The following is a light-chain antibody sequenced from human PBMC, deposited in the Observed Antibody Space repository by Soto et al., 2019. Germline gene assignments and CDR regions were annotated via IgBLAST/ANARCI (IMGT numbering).Light chain of an antibody. CDR1: SSDVGGYNY. V-gene: IGLV2-14*03. CDR3: SSYTGSNSLSTQL. Sequence: QSVLTQPASVSGSPGQSITISCTGTSSDVGGYNYVSWYQHHPGKAPKLMIYDVSNRPSGVSNRFSGSKSGNTASLIISGLQAEDEADYYCSSYTGSNSLSTQLSGTGTKVT. CDR2: DVS. J-gene: IGLJ1*01.